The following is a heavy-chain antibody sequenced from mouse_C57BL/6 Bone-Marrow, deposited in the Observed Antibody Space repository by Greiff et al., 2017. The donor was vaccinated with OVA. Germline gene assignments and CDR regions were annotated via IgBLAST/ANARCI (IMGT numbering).Heavy chain of an antibody. J-gene: IGHJ2*01. CDR3: AREGYYGSSFDY. CDR1: GYSITSGYY. CDR2: ISYDGSN. V-gene: IGHV3-6*01. Sequence: EVKLQESGPGLVKPSQSLSLTCSVTGYSITSGYYWNWIRQLPGNKLEWRGYISYDGSNNYNPSLKNQISLTRDTSKNPFFLKLNSVTTEDTATDYCAREGYYGSSFDYWGQGTTLTVSS. D-gene: IGHD1-1*01.